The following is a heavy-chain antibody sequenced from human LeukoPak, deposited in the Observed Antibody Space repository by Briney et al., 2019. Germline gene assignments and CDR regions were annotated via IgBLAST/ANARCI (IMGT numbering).Heavy chain of an antibody. V-gene: IGHV1-8*01. CDR3: ARGIRITIFGVGAEGY. Sequence: ASVKVSCKASGYTFTSYDINWVRQATGQWLEWMGWMNPNSGNTGYAQKFQGRVTMTRNTSISTAYMELSSLRSEDTAVYYCARGIRITIFGVGAEGYWGQGTLVTVSS. J-gene: IGHJ4*02. CDR2: MNPNSGNT. D-gene: IGHD3-3*01. CDR1: GYTFTSYD.